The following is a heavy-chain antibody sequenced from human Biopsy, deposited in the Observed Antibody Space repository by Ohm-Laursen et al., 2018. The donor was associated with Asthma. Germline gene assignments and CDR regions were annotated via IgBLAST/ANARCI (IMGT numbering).Heavy chain of an antibody. J-gene: IGHJ3*02. CDR1: GYTFNSAG. CDR2: ISVYNGNT. D-gene: IGHD3-9*01. V-gene: IGHV1-18*01. Sequence: ASVKVSCKTSGYTFNSAGITWVRQAPGQGLEWMGWISVYNGNTKVAQKLQDRVTMITDTSTSTAYMELRSLRSDDTAVYYCARTYYDFLTGQVIDAFAIWGQGTMVTVSS. CDR3: ARTYYDFLTGQVIDAFAI.